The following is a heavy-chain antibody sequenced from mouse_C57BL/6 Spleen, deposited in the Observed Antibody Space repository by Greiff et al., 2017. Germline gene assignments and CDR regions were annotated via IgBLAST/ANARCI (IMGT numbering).Heavy chain of an antibody. Sequence: QVQLQQSGAELVRPGASVTLSCTASGYTFTDYEMHWVKQTPVHGLEWIGAIDPKTGGTAYTLKFKGKAILTADKSSSTAYMALRSLTSEVSAVSYVTRGGLRRLAWFAYWGQGTLVTVAA. J-gene: IGHJ3*01. CDR3: TRGGLRRLAWFAY. CDR1: GYTFTDYE. D-gene: IGHD2-4*01. V-gene: IGHV1-15*01. CDR2: IDPKTGGT.